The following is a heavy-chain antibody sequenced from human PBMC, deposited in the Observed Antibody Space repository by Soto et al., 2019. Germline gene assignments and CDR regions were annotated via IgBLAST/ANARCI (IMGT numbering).Heavy chain of an antibody. CDR1: GGSISSYY. D-gene: IGHD6-13*01. Sequence: SETLSLTCTVSGGSISSYYWSWIRQPPGKGLEWIGYIYHSGSTYYNPSLKSRVTISVDRSKNQFSLRLTSVTAADTAVYYCARPDSSSWAAPFGSWGQGTLVTVSS. CDR3: ARPDSSSWAAPFGS. V-gene: IGHV4-59*04. J-gene: IGHJ4*02. CDR2: IYHSGST.